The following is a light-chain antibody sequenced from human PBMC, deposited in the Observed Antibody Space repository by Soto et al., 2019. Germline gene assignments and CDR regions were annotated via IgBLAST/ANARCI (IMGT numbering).Light chain of an antibody. V-gene: IGLV1-51*01. J-gene: IGLJ2*01. CDR2: DNN. CDR1: SSNIGNNY. CDR3: GTWDSSLSVGV. Sequence: QSVLTQPPSVSAAPGQKVNISCSGSSSNIGNNYVSWYQHLPGTAPKLLIYDNNRRPSGIPDRFSGSKSGTSATLGITGLQTGDEADYYCGTWDSSLSVGVFGGGTKLTVL.